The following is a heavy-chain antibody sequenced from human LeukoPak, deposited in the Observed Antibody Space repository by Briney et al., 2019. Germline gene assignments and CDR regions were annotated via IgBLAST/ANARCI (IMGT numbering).Heavy chain of an antibody. J-gene: IGHJ4*02. CDR1: GGTFSSYA. CDR3: ARGTTSALYYYDGSGYVAD. V-gene: IGHV1-69*04. Sequence: SVKVSCKASGGTFSSYAISWVRQAPGQGLEWMGRIIPILGIANYAQKFQGRVTITADKSTSTAYMELSSLRSEDTAVYYCARGTTSALYYYDGSGYVADWGQGTLVTVSS. CDR2: IIPILGIA. D-gene: IGHD3-22*01.